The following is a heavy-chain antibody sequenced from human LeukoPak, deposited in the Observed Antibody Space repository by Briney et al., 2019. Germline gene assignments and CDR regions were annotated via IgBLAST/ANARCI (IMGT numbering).Heavy chain of an antibody. CDR2: IKSKTDGGTI. V-gene: IGHV3-15*01. D-gene: IGHD2-2*01. Sequence: GSLRLSCAASGFTFSNAWMSWVRQAPGKGLEWVGRIKSKTDGGTIDYAAPVKGRFTISRDDSKNTLYLQMNSLKTEDTAVYYCTTVEEYCSSTNCYDYWGQGTLVTVSS. CDR3: TTVEEYCSSTNCYDY. CDR1: GFTFSNAW. J-gene: IGHJ4*02.